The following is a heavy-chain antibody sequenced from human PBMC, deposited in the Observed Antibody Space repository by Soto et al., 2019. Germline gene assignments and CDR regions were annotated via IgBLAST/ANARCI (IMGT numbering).Heavy chain of an antibody. CDR1: GFTFSNAW. J-gene: IGHJ6*03. CDR3: TTDLWGGAYYYYMDV. Sequence: GGSLRLSCAASGFTFSNAWMSWVRQAPGKGLEWVGRIKSKTDGGTTDYAAPVKGRFTISRDDSKNTLYLQMNSLKTEDTAVYYCTTDLWGGAYYYYMDVWGKGTTVTVSS. CDR2: IKSKTDGGTT. V-gene: IGHV3-15*01. D-gene: IGHD3-16*01.